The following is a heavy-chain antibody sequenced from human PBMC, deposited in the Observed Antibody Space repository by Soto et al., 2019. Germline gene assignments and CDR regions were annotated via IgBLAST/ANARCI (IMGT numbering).Heavy chain of an antibody. V-gene: IGHV3-33*01. CDR2: IWYDGSNE. CDR1: GFTFSTSG. CDR3: ARDADGDTGHFDY. J-gene: IGHJ4*02. D-gene: IGHD4-17*01. Sequence: GGSLRLSCAAPGFTFSTSGMHWVRQAPGKGLEWVALIWYDGSNEYYADSVKGRFTVSRDNSKNTLYLQMISLRAEDTAVYYCARDADGDTGHFDYWGQGTLVTVSS.